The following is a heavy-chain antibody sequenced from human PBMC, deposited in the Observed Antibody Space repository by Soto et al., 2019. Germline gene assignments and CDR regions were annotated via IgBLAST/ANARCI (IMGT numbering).Heavy chain of an antibody. J-gene: IGHJ4*02. Sequence: QVHLVQSGAEVKKPGASLKVSCKASGYTFTSYGIVWVRQAPGQGLEWMGWISTYNVDTKYAQKFKGIVTMSTATSTTTAYMELTSLTSYDTATFYCARGGFAYGYLDFWGQGTLATVSS. CDR3: ARGGFAYGYLDF. CDR1: GYTFTSYG. CDR2: ISTYNVDT. V-gene: IGHV1-18*01. D-gene: IGHD5-18*01.